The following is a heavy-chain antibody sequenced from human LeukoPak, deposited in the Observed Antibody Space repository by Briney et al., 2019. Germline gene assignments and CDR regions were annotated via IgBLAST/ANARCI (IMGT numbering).Heavy chain of an antibody. V-gene: IGHV4-39*01. CDR2: IYYSGST. J-gene: IGHJ4*02. CDR3: AGHGEQQLVSYFDY. Sequence: SETLSLTCTVSGGSISSSSYYWGWIRQPPGKGLEWIGSIYYSGSTYYNPSLKSRVTISVDTSKNQFSLKLSSVTAADTAVYYCAGHGEQQLVSYFDYWGQGTLVTVSS. CDR1: GGSISSSSYY. D-gene: IGHD6-13*01.